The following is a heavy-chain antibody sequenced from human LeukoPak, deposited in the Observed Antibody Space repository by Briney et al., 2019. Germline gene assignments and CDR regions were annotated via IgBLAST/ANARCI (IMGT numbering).Heavy chain of an antibody. CDR2: ISSSGSTI. V-gene: IGHV3-48*03. J-gene: IGHJ4*02. D-gene: IGHD4-23*01. CDR3: ARVTTTVDGIDY. CDR1: GFTFSSYE. Sequence: GGSLRLSCAASGFTFSSYEMNWVRQAPGKGLEWVSYISSSGSTIYYADSVKGRFTISRDNAKNSLYLQMNSLRAEDTAVYYCARVTTTVDGIDYWGQGTLVTVSS.